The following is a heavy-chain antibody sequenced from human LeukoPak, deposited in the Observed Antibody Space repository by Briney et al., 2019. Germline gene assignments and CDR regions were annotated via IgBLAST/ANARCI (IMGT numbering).Heavy chain of an antibody. J-gene: IGHJ4*02. CDR3: ARGYSYGYEPTYFDY. D-gene: IGHD5-18*01. V-gene: IGHV3-48*04. CDR1: GFTFSAYS. CDR2: ISSSGSTI. Sequence: GGSLRLSCAASGFTFSAYSMTWVRQAPGKGLEWVSYISSSGSTIYYADSVKGRFTISRDNAKNSLYLQMNSLRAEDTAVYYCARGYSYGYEPTYFDYWGQGTLVTVSS.